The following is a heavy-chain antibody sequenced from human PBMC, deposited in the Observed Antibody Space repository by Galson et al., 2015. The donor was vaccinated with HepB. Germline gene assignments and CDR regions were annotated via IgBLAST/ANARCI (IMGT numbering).Heavy chain of an antibody. CDR3: ARQGGRYDYGPLDY. CDR1: GYSFSKYW. J-gene: IGHJ4*02. CDR2: ISPTDSDI. V-gene: IGHV5-51*01. D-gene: IGHD2-15*01. Sequence: QSGAEVKKPGDSLRISCRGSGYSFSKYWIGWVRQMPGKGLEWMGIISPTDSDIRYSPSFQGQVTISADRSINTAYLQWTSLKASDTAIYYCARQGGRYDYGPLDYWGQGTPVTVSS.